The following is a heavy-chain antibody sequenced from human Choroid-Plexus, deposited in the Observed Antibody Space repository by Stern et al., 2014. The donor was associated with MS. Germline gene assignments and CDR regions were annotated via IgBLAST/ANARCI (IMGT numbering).Heavy chain of an antibody. CDR1: GGTFSKFP. CDR3: ALSSETSDRWYSLGYDL. V-gene: IGHV1-69*01. J-gene: IGHJ5*02. D-gene: IGHD6-13*01. CDR2: IFPVFGTP. Sequence: QVQLVPSGAEVTKPGSSVKVSCKASGGTFSKFPSSWVRQAPGQGLEGMGGIFPVFGTPTYAQEFRGRVTITADVSTSTVYMELSSLRSDDTAVYYCALSSETSDRWYSLGYDLWGQGTLVTVSS.